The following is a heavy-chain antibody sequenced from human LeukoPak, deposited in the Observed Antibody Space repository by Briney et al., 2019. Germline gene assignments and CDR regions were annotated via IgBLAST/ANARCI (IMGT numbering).Heavy chain of an antibody. J-gene: IGHJ6*02. CDR2: INHSGST. CDR1: GGSFSGYY. Sequence: SETLSLTCAVYGGSFSGYYWSWIRQPPGKGLEWIGEINHSGSTNYNPSLKSRVTISVDTSKNQFSLKLNSVTAADTAVYYCATLRESPRAHYYYYGMDVWGQGTTVTVSS. V-gene: IGHV4-34*01. CDR3: ATLRESPRAHYYYYGMDV.